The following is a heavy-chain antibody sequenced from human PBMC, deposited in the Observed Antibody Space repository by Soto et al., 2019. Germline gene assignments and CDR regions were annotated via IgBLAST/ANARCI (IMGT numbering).Heavy chain of an antibody. CDR2: INHAGST. CDR1: GVSFSGYY. CDR3: ARGLGMRAGNDAFAI. D-gene: IGHD7-27*01. J-gene: IGHJ3*02. Sequence: QVQLQQWGAGLLKPSETLSLSCVIYGVSFSGYYWSWLRQPPGKELEWIGDINHAGSTNYKSSLKSRVTISVDTSKIDFSRRLRSVTAADTAVYYCARGLGMRAGNDAFAIWGQGTMVTVSS. V-gene: IGHV4-34*01.